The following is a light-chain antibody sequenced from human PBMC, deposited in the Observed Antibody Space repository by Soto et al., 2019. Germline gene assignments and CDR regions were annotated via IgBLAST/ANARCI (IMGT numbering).Light chain of an antibody. Sequence: DIVMTQSPDSLAVSLGERATINCKSSQRVLYRSNNKDFLAWYQQKPGQPPKLLIYWASTRESGVPDRFSGSGSGTDFTLTISSLQAEDVAVYYCQQYHSTPVTFGGGTKVEIK. CDR1: QRVLYRSNNKDF. V-gene: IGKV4-1*01. CDR3: QQYHSTPVT. J-gene: IGKJ4*01. CDR2: WAS.